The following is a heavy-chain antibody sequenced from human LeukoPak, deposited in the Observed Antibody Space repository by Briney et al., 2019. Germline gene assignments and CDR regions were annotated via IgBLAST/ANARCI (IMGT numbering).Heavy chain of an antibody. CDR2: INPNSGGT. CDR3: ARGMVRGVIPPTD. V-gene: IGHV1-2*02. CDR1: GYTFTGYY. Sequence: GASVKVSCKASGYTFTGYYMHWVRQAPGQGLEWMGWINPNSGGTNYAQKFQGRVTMTRDTSISTAYMELSSLRSEDTAVYYCARGMVRGVIPPTDWGQGTLVTVSS. D-gene: IGHD3-10*01. J-gene: IGHJ4*02.